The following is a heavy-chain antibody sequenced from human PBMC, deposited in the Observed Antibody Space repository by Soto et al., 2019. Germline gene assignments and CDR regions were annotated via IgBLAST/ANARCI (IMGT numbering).Heavy chain of an antibody. CDR3: AKEIGYGSSWYYFDY. CDR2: ISGSGGST. V-gene: IGHV3-23*01. J-gene: IGHJ4*02. CDR1: GFTFRSYA. D-gene: IGHD6-13*01. Sequence: GSLRLSCAASGFTFRSYAMSWVRQAPVKGLEWVSAISGSGGSTYYADSVKGRFTISRDNSKNTLYLQMNSLRAEDTAVYYCAKEIGYGSSWYYFDYWGQGTLVTVSS.